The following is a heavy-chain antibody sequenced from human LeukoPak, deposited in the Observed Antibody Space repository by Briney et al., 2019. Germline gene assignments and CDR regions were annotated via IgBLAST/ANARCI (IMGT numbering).Heavy chain of an antibody. CDR3: ARDGYNFDY. D-gene: IGHD5-24*01. CDR1: GFTFSSYT. J-gene: IGHJ4*02. V-gene: IGHV3-23*01. CDR2: ISGSGGST. Sequence: PGGSLRLSCAASGFTFSSYTMSWVRQAPGKGLEGVSAISGSGGSTYYADSVKGRFTISRDNSKNTLYLQMNSLRAEDTAVYYCARDGYNFDYWGQGTLVTVSS.